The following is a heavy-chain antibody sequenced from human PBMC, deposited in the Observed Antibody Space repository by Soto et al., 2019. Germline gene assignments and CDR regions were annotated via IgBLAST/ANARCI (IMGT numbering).Heavy chain of an antibody. Sequence: SGPTLVNPTQTLTLTCTFSGFSLSTSAVGVGWIRQPPGKALEWLGLIYWDDDRRYSPSLKSRLTITKDTSKNQVVLTMTNMDPVDTATYYCAHNRPGTNTFDYWGHGTLVTVSS. CDR1: GFSLSTSAVG. CDR2: IYWDDDR. D-gene: IGHD1-7*01. CDR3: AHNRPGTNTFDY. J-gene: IGHJ4*01. V-gene: IGHV2-5*02.